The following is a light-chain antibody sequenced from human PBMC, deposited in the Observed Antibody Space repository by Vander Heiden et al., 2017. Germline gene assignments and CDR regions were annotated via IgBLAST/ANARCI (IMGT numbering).Light chain of an antibody. V-gene: IGLV1-44*01. J-gene: IGLJ3*02. CDR2: SNN. CDR1: SSNIGSNT. CDR3: AAWDDSRNGWV. Sequence: HSVLTHPPSAPGTPGQTATLPFPGFSSNIGSNTVNWYQQLPGTAPKLLIYSNNQRPSGVPDRFSGSKSGTSASLAMSGLQSEDEADYYCAAWDDSRNGWVFGGGTKLTVL.